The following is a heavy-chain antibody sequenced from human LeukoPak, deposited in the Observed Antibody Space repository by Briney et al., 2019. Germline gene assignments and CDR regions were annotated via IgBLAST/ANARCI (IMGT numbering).Heavy chain of an antibody. V-gene: IGHV3-74*01. Sequence: GGSLRLSCAASGYSFSTYGMHWVRQAPGKGLVWVSRNSDGSTTSYAESVKGRFTISRDNAKNTLYLQMSSLRAEDTAVYYCARLRVSSGYYSDYWGQGTLVTVSS. CDR3: ARLRVSSGYYSDY. J-gene: IGHJ4*02. D-gene: IGHD3-22*01. CDR1: GYSFSTYG. CDR2: NSDGSTT.